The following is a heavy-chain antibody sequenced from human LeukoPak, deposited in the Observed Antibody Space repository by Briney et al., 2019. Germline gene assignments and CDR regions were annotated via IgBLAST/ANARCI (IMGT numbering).Heavy chain of an antibody. J-gene: IGHJ6*02. Sequence: ASVKVSCKASGYTFTSYYMHWVRQAPGQGLEWMGIINPSGGNTSYAQKFQGRVTMTRDTSTSTVYMELSSLRSEDTAVYYCARPQYGDYGMDVWGQGTTVTVSS. CDR2: INPSGGNT. CDR3: ARPQYGDYGMDV. D-gene: IGHD2-8*01. V-gene: IGHV1-46*01. CDR1: GYTFTSYY.